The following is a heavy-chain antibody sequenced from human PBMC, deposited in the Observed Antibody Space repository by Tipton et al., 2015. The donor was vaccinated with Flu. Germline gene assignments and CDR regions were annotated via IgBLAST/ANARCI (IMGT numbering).Heavy chain of an antibody. D-gene: IGHD3-22*01. CDR3: ACAGHGYYDSSGSDY. J-gene: IGHJ4*02. CDR1: GGSFSDWH. V-gene: IGHV4-34*09. CDR2: IYYSGST. Sequence: TLSLTCAVYGGSFSDWHWTWIRQSPGKGLEWIGSIYYSGSTYYNPSLKSRVTISVDTSKNQFSLKLTSVTAADTAVYYCACAGHGYYDSSGSDYWGQGTLVTVSS.